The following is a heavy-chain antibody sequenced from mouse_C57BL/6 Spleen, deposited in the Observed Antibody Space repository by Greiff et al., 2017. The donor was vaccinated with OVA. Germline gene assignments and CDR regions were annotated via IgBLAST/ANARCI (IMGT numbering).Heavy chain of an antibody. Sequence: EVKLMESGGGLVQPGGSLKLSCAASGFTFSDYYMYWVRQTPEKRLEWVAYISNGGGSTYYPDTVKGRFTISRDNAKNTLYLQMSRLKSEDTAMYYCARLRQLSLYYAMDYWGQGTSVTVSS. CDR1: GFTFSDYY. CDR3: ARLRQLSLYYAMDY. CDR2: ISNGGGST. D-gene: IGHD3-2*02. V-gene: IGHV5-12*01. J-gene: IGHJ4*01.